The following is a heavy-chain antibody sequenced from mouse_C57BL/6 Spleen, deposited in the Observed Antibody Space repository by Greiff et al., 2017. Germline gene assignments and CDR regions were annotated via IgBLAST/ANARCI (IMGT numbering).Heavy chain of an antibody. CDR1: GYTFTSYG. V-gene: IGHV1-81*01. Sequence: VQLQQSGAELARPGASVKLSCKASGYTFTSYGISWVKQRTGQGLEWIGEIYPRSGNTSYNEKFKGKATLTADKSSSTAYMELRSLTSEESSVYFCARGWDTTVVGCDYAMDYWGQGTSVTVSS. CDR2: IYPRSGNT. CDR3: ARGWDTTVVGCDYAMDY. J-gene: IGHJ4*01. D-gene: IGHD1-1*01.